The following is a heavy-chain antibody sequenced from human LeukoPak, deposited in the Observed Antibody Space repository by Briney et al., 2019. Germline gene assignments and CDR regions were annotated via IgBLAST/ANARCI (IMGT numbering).Heavy chain of an antibody. CDR2: VSDRGGA. CDR3: ARLTVTTYYYGSGSYYPRGWFDP. J-gene: IGHJ5*02. V-gene: IGHV4-59*12. Sequence: SETLSLTCSVSGVSLSDSYWSWIRQSPGKAMEWIGYVSDRGGASYNPSLKGRVTISPDTSKNQFSLKLSSVTAADTAVYYCARLTVTTYYYGSGSYYPRGWFDPWGQGTLVTVSS. CDR1: GVSLSDSY. D-gene: IGHD3-10*01.